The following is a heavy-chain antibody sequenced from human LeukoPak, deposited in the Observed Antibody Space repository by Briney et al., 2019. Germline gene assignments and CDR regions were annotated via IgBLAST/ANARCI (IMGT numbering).Heavy chain of an antibody. CDR1: GGSISSYY. CDR2: IYYSGST. J-gene: IGHJ4*02. Sequence: PSETLSLTCTVSGGSISSYYWSWIRQPPGKGLEWIGSIYYSGSTYYNPSLKSRVTISVDTSKNQFSLKLSSVTAADTAVYYCARDKNSYLIWGQGALVTVSS. D-gene: IGHD5-18*01. CDR3: ARDKNSYLI. V-gene: IGHV4-39*07.